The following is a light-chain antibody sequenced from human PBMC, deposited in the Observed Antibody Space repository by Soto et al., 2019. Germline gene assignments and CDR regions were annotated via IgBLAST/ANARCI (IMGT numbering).Light chain of an antibody. V-gene: IGLV2-14*01. J-gene: IGLJ1*01. CDR2: DVX. CDR1: SSDVGGYNY. CDR3: SSYTSSSTLYV. Sequence: QSVLTQPASVSGSPGQSITISCTGTSSDVGGYNYVSWYQQHPGKAXKLMXYDVXXRPSGVSNXFSGSKSXNXXSXTISGLQAEDEADYYCSSYTSSSTLYVFGSGTKLTVL.